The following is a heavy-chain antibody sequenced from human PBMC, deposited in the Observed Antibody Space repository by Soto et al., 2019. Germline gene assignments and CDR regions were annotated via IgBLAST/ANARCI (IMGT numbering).Heavy chain of an antibody. J-gene: IGHJ6*02. Sequence: SETLSLTCAVYGGSFSGYYWSWIRQPPGKGLEWIGEINHSGSTNYNPSLKSRVTISVDTSKNQFSLKLSSVTAADTAVYYCGRTLGDRNDPHPPSGDRTRKYYYYGMDVWGQGTTVTVSS. CDR3: GRTLGDRNDPHPPSGDRTRKYYYYGMDV. CDR2: INHSGST. CDR1: GGSFSGYY. V-gene: IGHV4-34*01. D-gene: IGHD3-16*01.